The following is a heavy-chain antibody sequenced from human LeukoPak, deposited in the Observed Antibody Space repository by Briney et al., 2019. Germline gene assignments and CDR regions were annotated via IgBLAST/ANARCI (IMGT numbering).Heavy chain of an antibody. J-gene: IGHJ4*02. V-gene: IGHV3-21*01. CDR3: ARDIVVGATTPFDY. D-gene: IGHD1-26*01. Sequence: GGSLRLTCAASGFTFSSYSMNWVRQAPGKGLEWVSSISSSSSYIYYADSVKGRFTISRDNAKNSLYLQMNSLRAEDTAVYYCARDIVVGATTPFDYWGQGTLVTVSS. CDR1: GFTFSSYS. CDR2: ISSSSSYI.